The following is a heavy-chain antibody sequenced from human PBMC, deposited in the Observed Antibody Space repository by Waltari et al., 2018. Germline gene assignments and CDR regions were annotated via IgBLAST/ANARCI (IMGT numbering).Heavy chain of an antibody. CDR2: ISYNGAT. CDR3: ATYIGASVGTAAFDV. D-gene: IGHD5-12*01. V-gene: IGHV4-39*01. Sequence: GGAGQPPGQGMEWIGTISYNGATYSSPSLRGRLTLSRDTAMNQLSLKLGSVTAADTAVYYCATYIGASVGTAAFDVWGQGTMVTVSS. J-gene: IGHJ3*01.